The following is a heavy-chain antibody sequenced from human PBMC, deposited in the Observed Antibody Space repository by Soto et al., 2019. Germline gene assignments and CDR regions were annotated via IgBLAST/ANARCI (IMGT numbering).Heavy chain of an antibody. CDR1: GYTFTSYY. CDR3: ARDSCSSTSCYAGSFYGMDV. V-gene: IGHV1-46*01. Sequence: ASVKVSCKASGYTFTSYYMHWVRQAPGQGLEWMGIINPSGGSTSYAQKFQGRVTMTRDTSTSTVYMELSSLRSEDTAVYYCARDSCSSTSCYAGSFYGMDVWGQGTTVTVSS. J-gene: IGHJ6*02. CDR2: INPSGGST. D-gene: IGHD2-2*01.